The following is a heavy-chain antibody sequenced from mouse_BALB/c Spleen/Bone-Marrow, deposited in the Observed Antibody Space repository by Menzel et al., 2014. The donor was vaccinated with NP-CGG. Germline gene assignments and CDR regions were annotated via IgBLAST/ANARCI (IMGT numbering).Heavy chain of an antibody. V-gene: IGHV14-3*02. Sequence: VQLQQSGADLVKPGASVKLSCTASGFNIKDTYMHWVKQRPEQGLEWIGRIDPANGNTKYDPKFQGKATITADTSSNTAYLQLSSLTSEDTAVYYCASYDYGYYFDYWGQGTTLTVSS. CDR2: IDPANGNT. D-gene: IGHD2-4*01. J-gene: IGHJ2*01. CDR3: ASYDYGYYFDY. CDR1: GFNIKDTY.